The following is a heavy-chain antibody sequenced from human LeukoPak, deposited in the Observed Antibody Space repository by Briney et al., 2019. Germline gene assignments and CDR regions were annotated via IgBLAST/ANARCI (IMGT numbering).Heavy chain of an antibody. CDR3: ARDFVGASLSYFDY. Sequence: ASVKVSCKASGYTFTRYNMNWVRQAPGQGLEWMGWIDPDSGGTNYAQKFQGRVTMTSDTSTSTVYMELSSLNSEDTALYYCARDFVGASLSYFDYWGQGTLVTVSS. D-gene: IGHD1-26*01. J-gene: IGHJ4*02. CDR2: IDPDSGGT. CDR1: GYTFTRYN. V-gene: IGHV1-2*02.